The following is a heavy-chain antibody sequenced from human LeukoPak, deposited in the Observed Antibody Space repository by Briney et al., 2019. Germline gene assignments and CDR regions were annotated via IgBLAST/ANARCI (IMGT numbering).Heavy chain of an antibody. CDR2: ISSSSSTI. CDR3: ARVREFYYFDY. J-gene: IGHJ4*02. D-gene: IGHD2/OR15-2a*01. CDR1: GFTFSSYS. Sequence: PGGSLRLSCAASGFTFSSYSMNWVRQAPGKGLEWVSYISSSSSTIYYADSVKGRFTISRDNAKNSLYLQMNSLRAEDTAVYYCARVREFYYFDYWGQGTLVTVSS. V-gene: IGHV3-48*01.